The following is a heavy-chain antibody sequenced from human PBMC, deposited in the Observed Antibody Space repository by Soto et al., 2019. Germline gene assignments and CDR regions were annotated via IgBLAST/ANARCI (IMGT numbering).Heavy chain of an antibody. D-gene: IGHD2-15*01. J-gene: IGHJ6*02. V-gene: IGHV4-39*01. CDR1: GGSISSSSYY. Sequence: SETLSLTCTVSGGSISSSSYYWGWIRQPPGKGLKWIGSIFYSGSTYYNPSLKSRVTISVDTSKNQFSLKLSSVTAADTAVYYCARHLTYCSAGSCYSDFPYYGMDVWGQGTTVTVSS. CDR3: ARHLTYCSAGSCYSDFPYYGMDV. CDR2: IFYSGST.